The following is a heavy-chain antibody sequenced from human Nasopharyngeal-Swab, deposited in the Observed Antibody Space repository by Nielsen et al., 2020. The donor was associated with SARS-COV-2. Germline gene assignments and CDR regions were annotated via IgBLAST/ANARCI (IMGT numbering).Heavy chain of an antibody. V-gene: IGHV1-69*13. D-gene: IGHD1-7*01. CDR2: IIPIFGRP. J-gene: IGHJ6*04. CDR3: ARAPNDIENYPYYYDMDV. Sequence: SSVKVSCKASLGSSSNYAISWVRQAPGQGLEWMGGIIPIFGRPNYAQKLQGRVTITANEPTSTAYMELSSLRSEDTAVYYGARAPNDIENYPYYYDMDVWGKGTTVTVSS. CDR1: LGSSSNYA.